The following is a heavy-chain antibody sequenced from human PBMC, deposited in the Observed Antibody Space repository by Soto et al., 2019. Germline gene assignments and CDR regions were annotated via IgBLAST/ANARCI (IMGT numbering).Heavy chain of an antibody. CDR1: GFTFSSYA. V-gene: IGHV3-23*01. CDR2: ISGSGGST. Sequence: EVQLLESGGGLVQPGGSLRLSCAASGFTFSSYAMSWVRQAPGKGLEWVSAISGSGGSTYYADSVKGRFTISRDNSTNTLDLQMHSLRAEDTAVYYCAKDRSPHPGDGWFDPWGQVTLVTVSS. CDR3: AKDRSPHPGDGWFDP. J-gene: IGHJ5*02. D-gene: IGHD3-16*01.